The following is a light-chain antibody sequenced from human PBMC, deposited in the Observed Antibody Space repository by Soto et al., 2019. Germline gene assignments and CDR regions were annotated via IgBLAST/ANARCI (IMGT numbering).Light chain of an antibody. Sequence: QSALTQPASVSGCPGQSTTSSCTGTISDVCGYDYVSWHQQHPGKSPKLMIYAVSNRHSGVSNRFSGSKSGHTASLTISGLQAEDEADYYCSSYTASGNYVFGPGTKVTV. J-gene: IGLJ1*01. V-gene: IGLV2-14*01. CDR3: SSYTASGNYV. CDR2: AVS. CDR1: ISDVCGYDY.